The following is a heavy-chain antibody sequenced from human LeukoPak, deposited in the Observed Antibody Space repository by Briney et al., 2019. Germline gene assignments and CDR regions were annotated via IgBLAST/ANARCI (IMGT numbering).Heavy chain of an antibody. V-gene: IGHV3-21*01. CDR3: ARASMIVVVFDAFDI. D-gene: IGHD3-22*01. CDR2: MSSSSSYR. J-gene: IGHJ3*02. CDR1: GFTFSSYS. Sequence: GGSLRLSCAGSGFTFSSYSMNWVRQAPGKGLEWVSSMSSSSSYRYYADSVKGRFTISRDNAKNSLYLLMNSLRAEDTAVYYCARASMIVVVFDAFDIWGQGTMVTVSS.